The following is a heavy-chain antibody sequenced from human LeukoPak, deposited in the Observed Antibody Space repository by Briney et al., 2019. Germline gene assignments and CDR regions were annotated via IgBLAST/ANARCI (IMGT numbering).Heavy chain of an antibody. J-gene: IGHJ4*02. Sequence: ASVKVSCKASGYTFTSYDINWVRQATGQGLEWMGWMNPNSGNTGYAQKFQGRVTMNRNTSISTAYMELSSLRSEDTAVYYCARGKRWLQLIFDYWGQGTLVTVSS. CDR2: MNPNSGNT. V-gene: IGHV1-8*01. D-gene: IGHD5-24*01. CDR3: ARGKRWLQLIFDY. CDR1: GYTFTSYD.